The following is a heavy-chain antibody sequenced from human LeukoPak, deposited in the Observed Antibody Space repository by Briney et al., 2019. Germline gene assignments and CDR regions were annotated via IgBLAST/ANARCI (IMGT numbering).Heavy chain of an antibody. V-gene: IGHV3-21*01. Sequence: GGSLRLSCAASGFTFSSYSMNWVRQAPGRGLEWVSSIRFTGSYIYYADSVKGRFTISRDDAKNLLSLQMISLRVEDTAVYYCAKGGATVLTGLDYWGQGILVTVSS. CDR1: GFTFSSYS. CDR3: AKGGATVLTGLDY. D-gene: IGHD4-4*01. J-gene: IGHJ4*02. CDR2: IRFTGSYI.